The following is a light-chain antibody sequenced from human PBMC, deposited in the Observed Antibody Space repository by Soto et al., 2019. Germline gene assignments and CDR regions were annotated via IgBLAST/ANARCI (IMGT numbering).Light chain of an antibody. J-gene: IGKJ1*01. Sequence: EIVMTQSPATLSVSPGERATLSCRSSRSVSSNLAWYQQKPGQAPRLLIYGASPRATGIPARCSGSGSGTEFTLTISSLQSEDFAIYYCKQYNNWPPWTFGQGTKV. V-gene: IGKV3-15*01. CDR2: GAS. CDR3: KQYNNWPPWT. CDR1: RSVSSN.